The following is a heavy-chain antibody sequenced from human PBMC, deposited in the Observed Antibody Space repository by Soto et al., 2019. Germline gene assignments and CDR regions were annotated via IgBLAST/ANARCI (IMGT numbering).Heavy chain of an antibody. CDR1: GFTFSNAW. D-gene: IGHD2-2*01. Sequence: PGGSLRLPCAASGFTFSNAWMSWVRQAPGKGLEWVGRIKSKTDGGTTDYAAPVKGRFTISRDDSKNTLYLQMNSLKTEDTAVYYCTTGIVVVPAAPPYYYYYYMDVWGKGTTVTVSS. CDR2: IKSKTDGGTT. V-gene: IGHV3-15*01. CDR3: TTGIVVVPAAPPYYYYYYMDV. J-gene: IGHJ6*03.